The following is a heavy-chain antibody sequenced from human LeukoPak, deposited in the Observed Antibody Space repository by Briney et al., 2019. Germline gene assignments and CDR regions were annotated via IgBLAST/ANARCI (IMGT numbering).Heavy chain of an antibody. D-gene: IGHD2-2*01. CDR2: INPNSGGT. CDR3: ARATSDHYFSSTSRKVAWFDP. V-gene: IGHV1-2*04. J-gene: IGHJ5*02. CDR1: GYTFTGYY. Sequence: ASVKVSCKASGYTFTGYYMHWVRQAPGQGLEWMGWINPNSGGTNYAQKFQGWVTMTRDTSISTAYMELSRLRSDDTAVYYCARATSDHYFSSTSRKVAWFDPGGQGPLVTVS.